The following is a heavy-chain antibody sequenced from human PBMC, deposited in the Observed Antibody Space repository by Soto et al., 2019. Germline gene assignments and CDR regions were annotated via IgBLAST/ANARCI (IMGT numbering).Heavy chain of an antibody. J-gene: IGHJ6*02. D-gene: IGHD1-26*01. CDR3: ARVSGSRQVYYYGMDV. V-gene: IGHV5-51*01. Sequence: PGESLKISCKGSGYSFTSYWIGWVRQMPGKGLEWMGIIYPGDSDTRYSPSFQGQVTISADKSISTAYLQWSSLKASDTAMYYCARVSGSRQVYYYGMDVWGQGTTVTVSS. CDR2: IYPGDSDT. CDR1: GYSFTSYW.